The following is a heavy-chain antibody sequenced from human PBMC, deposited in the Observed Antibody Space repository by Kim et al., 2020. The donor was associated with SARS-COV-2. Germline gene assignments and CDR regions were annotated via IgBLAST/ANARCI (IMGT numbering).Heavy chain of an antibody. D-gene: IGHD2-2*01. J-gene: IGHJ4*02. CDR3: ARAGYCSSTSCPLDY. Sequence: GGSLRLSCAASGFTVSSNYMSWVRQAPGKGLEWVSVIYSGGSTYYADSVKGRFTISRDNSKNTLYLQMNSLRAEDTAVYYCARAGYCSSTSCPLDYWGQGTLVTVSS. CDR2: IYSGGST. V-gene: IGHV3-66*01. CDR1: GFTVSSNY.